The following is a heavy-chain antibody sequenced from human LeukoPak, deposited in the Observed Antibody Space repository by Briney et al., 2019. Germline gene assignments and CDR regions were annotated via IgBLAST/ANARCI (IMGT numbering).Heavy chain of an antibody. Sequence: SETLSLTCTVSGGSISSYYWSWIRQPAGKGLEWIGRIYTSGSTNYNPSLKSRVTMSVDTSKNQFSLKLSSVTAADTAVYYCARDPVLLWFGELSGAFDIWGQGTMVTVSS. D-gene: IGHD3-10*01. CDR3: ARDPVLLWFGELSGAFDI. J-gene: IGHJ3*02. CDR1: GGSISSYY. CDR2: IYTSGST. V-gene: IGHV4-4*07.